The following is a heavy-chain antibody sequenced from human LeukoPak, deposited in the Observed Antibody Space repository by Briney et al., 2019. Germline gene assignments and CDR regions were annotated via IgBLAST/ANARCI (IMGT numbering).Heavy chain of an antibody. CDR1: GFPFSSHG. D-gene: IGHD4-23*01. V-gene: IGHV3-23*01. Sequence: GGSLRLSCAGSGFPFSSHGMNWVRQAPGKGLEWVSAISGSGGSTYYADSVKGRFTISRDNSKNTLYLQMNSLRAEDTAVYYCARAGNSGYDAFDIWGQGTMVTVSS. CDR3: ARAGNSGYDAFDI. CDR2: ISGSGGST. J-gene: IGHJ3*02.